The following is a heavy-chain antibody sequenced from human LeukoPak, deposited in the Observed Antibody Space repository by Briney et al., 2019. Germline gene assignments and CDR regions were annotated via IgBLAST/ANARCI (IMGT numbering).Heavy chain of an antibody. CDR3: HSGYDLVDY. V-gene: IGHV3-30*03. CDR1: GFTFSSHM. J-gene: IGHJ4*02. D-gene: IGHD5-12*01. Sequence: PGGSLRLSCAASGFTFSSHMMHWVRQAPAKGLEWVAVISYDGSNKYYADSVKGRFTISRDNSKNTLYLQMNSLRAEDTAVYYCHSGYDLVDYWGQGTLVTVSS. CDR2: ISYDGSNK.